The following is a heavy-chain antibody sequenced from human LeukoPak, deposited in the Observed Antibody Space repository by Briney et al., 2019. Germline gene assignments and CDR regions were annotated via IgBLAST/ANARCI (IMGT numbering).Heavy chain of an antibody. D-gene: IGHD2-2*01. Sequence: SETLSLTCAVYGGSFSGYYWSWIRQPPGKGLEWIGEINHSGSTNYNPSLKSRVTISVDTSKNQFSLKLSSVTAADTAVYYCARLGEDIVVVPRYFDYWGQGTLVTVSS. J-gene: IGHJ4*02. CDR2: INHSGST. V-gene: IGHV4-34*01. CDR1: GGSFSGYY. CDR3: ARLGEDIVVVPRYFDY.